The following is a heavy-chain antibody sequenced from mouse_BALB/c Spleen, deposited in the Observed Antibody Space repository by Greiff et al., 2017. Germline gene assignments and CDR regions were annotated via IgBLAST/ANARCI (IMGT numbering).Heavy chain of an antibody. CDR3: ARHGGRGYYAMDY. V-gene: IGHV5-12-2*01. CDR1: GFTFSSYT. J-gene: IGHJ4*01. CDR2: ISNGGGST. D-gene: IGHD3-3*01. Sequence: EVKLMESGGGLVQPGGSLKLSCAASGFTFSSYTMSWVRQTPEKRLEWVAYISNGGGSTYYPDTVKGRFTISRDNAKNTLYLQMSSLKSEDTAMYYCARHGGRGYYAMDYWGQGTSVTVSS.